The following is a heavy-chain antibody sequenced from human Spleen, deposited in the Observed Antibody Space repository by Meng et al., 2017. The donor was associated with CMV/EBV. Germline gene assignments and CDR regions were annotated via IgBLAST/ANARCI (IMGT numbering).Heavy chain of an antibody. CDR3: ARDGYYYDSSGYQPADY. CDR1: GYTFTGYY. V-gene: IGHV1-2*02. CDR2: INPNSGGT. D-gene: IGHD3-22*01. J-gene: IGHJ4*02. Sequence: QVHRGQSGAEVKKPGASVKVSCKASGYTFTGYYMHWVRQAPGQGLEWMGWINPNSGGTNYAQKFQGRVTMTRDTSISTAYMELSRLRSDDTAVYYCARDGYYYDSSGYQPADYWGQGTLVTVSS.